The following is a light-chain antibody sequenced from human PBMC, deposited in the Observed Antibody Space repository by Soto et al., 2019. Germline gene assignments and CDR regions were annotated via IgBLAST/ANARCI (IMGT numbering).Light chain of an antibody. CDR3: QQYGFSPIS. CDR1: QSVSSN. V-gene: IGKV3D-15*01. Sequence: EIVMRQSPATLSVSPGERATLSCRASQSVSSNLAWYQQKPGQAPRLLIYGASTRATGIPARFSGSGSGTEYTLTITRLEPEDFAVYSCQQYGFSPISFGQGTRLEIK. J-gene: IGKJ5*01. CDR2: GAS.